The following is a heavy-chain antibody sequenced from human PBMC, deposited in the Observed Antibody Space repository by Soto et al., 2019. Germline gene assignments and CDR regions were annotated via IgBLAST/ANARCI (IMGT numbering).Heavy chain of an antibody. CDR1: GGTFSSYA. CDR3: ASVHRYDILTGYPN. J-gene: IGHJ4*02. D-gene: IGHD3-9*01. V-gene: IGHV1-69*01. CDR2: IIPIFGTA. Sequence: QVQLVQSGAEVKKPGSSVKVSCKASGGTFSSYAISWVRQAPGHGLEWMGGIIPIFGTANYAQKFQGRVTITADESTSTAYMEMSSLRSEDTAVYYCASVHRYDILTGYPNWGQGTLVTVSS.